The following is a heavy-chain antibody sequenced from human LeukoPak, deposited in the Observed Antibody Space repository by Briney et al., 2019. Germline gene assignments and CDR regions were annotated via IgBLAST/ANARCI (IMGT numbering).Heavy chain of an antibody. CDR2: IKSDGSST. V-gene: IGHV3-74*01. CDR3: ARDGYSFGHDFDY. D-gene: IGHD5-18*01. CDR1: GFTFSSYW. Sequence: HPGGSLRLSCAASGFTFSSYWMHWVRHTPEKGLVWVSRIKSDGSSTSYADSVKGRFTISRDNAKNTLYLQMNSLRAEDTAVYYCARDGYSFGHDFDYWGQGTLVTVSS. J-gene: IGHJ4*02.